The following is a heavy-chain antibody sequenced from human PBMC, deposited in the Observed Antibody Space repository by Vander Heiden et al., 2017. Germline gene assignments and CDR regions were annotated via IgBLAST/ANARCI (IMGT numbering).Heavy chain of an antibody. Sequence: QLLESGGGLVQPGGSLRLSCAASGFTFSSCAMSWVRQAPGKGLEWVSSISGSGDSTYYADSVKGRFTISRDNSKNTLYLQMNSLRVEDTAVYYCAKGPNYYCSATSCHLDYWGQGTLVTVSS. V-gene: IGHV3-23*01. J-gene: IGHJ4*02. D-gene: IGHD2-2*01. CDR3: AKGPNYYCSATSCHLDY. CDR1: GFTFSSCA. CDR2: ISGSGDST.